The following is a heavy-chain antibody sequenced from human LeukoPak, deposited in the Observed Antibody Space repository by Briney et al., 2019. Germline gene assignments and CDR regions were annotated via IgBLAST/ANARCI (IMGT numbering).Heavy chain of an antibody. CDR3: ARGLRYFDWLVLMAFDY. CDR1: GFTFSSDS. Sequence: GGSLRLSCAASGFTFSSDSMNWVRQAPGKGLEWVSSISSSSSYIYYADSVKGRFTISRDNGKNSLYLQMNSLRPEDTAVYYCARGLRYFDWLVLMAFDYWGQGTLVTVSS. D-gene: IGHD3-9*01. CDR2: ISSSSSYI. V-gene: IGHV3-21*01. J-gene: IGHJ4*02.